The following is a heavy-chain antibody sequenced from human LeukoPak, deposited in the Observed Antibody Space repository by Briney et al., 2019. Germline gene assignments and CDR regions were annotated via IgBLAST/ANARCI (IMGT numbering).Heavy chain of an antibody. CDR3: VRQVDITMALPDY. V-gene: IGHV1-18*01. J-gene: IGHJ4*02. D-gene: IGHD5-18*01. CDR2: ISGYNGNT. Sequence: ASVNVSFKASGYTFSINGVTWVGQAPGQGLEWLGWISGYNGNTKYAQKLQGRVTLTTDTSTTTAYMELRSLRSDDTAVYYCVRQVDITMALPDYWGQGTLVTVSS. CDR1: GYTFSING.